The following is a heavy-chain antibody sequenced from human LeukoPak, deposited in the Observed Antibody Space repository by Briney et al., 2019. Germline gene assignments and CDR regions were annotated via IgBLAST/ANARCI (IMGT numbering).Heavy chain of an antibody. CDR3: TTESYYDFWSGYGDYYYYYYMGV. CDR2: IKSKTDGGTT. V-gene: IGHV3-15*01. J-gene: IGHJ6*03. Sequence: PGGSLRLSCAASGFTFSNAWMSWVRQAPGKGLEWVGRIKSKTDGGTTDYAAPVKGRFTISRDDSKNTLYLQMNSLKTEDTAVYYCTTESYYDFWSGYGDYYYYYYMGVWGKGTTVTVSS. D-gene: IGHD3-3*01. CDR1: GFTFSNAW.